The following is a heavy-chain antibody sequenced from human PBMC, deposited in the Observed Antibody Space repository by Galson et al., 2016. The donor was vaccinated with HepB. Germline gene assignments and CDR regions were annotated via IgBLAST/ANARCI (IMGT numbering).Heavy chain of an antibody. J-gene: IGHJ4*02. CDR1: GFTFSTYG. CDR3: ATISIRAEDADY. Sequence: SLRLSCAASGFTFSTYGMHWVRQAPGKGLEWVAVISYDATTRYYADSVKGRFTISRDDSKNTLFLQMNSLRGEDTAVYYCATISIRAEDADYWGQGTLVTVSS. CDR2: ISYDATTR. V-gene: IGHV3-30*03. D-gene: IGHD3-3*02.